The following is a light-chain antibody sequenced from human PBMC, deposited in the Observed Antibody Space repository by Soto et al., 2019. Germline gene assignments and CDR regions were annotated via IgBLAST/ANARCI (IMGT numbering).Light chain of an antibody. V-gene: IGLV2-14*01. J-gene: IGLJ1*01. CDR1: SSDVGGYKF. CDR2: EVS. Sequence: QSALTQPASVSGFPGQSITISCTGTSSDVGGYKFVSWYQQHPGKAPKLMIYEVSNRPSGVSSRFSGSKSGNTASLTISGLQAEDEADYYCGSYTGSIYVFGPGTKVTVL. CDR3: GSYTGSIYV.